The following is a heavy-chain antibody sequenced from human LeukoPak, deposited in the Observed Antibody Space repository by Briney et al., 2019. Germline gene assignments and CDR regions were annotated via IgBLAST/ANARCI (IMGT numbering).Heavy chain of an antibody. CDR1: GGSFSGYY. D-gene: IGHD2-8*01. V-gene: IGHV4-34*01. CDR2: INHGGST. Sequence: PSETLSLTCAVYGGSFSGYYWSWIRQPPGKGLEWIGEINHGGSTNYNPSLKSRVTISVDTSKNQFSLKLSSVTAADTGVYYCARESVRPYFDYWGQGTLVTVSS. CDR3: ARESVRPYFDY. J-gene: IGHJ4*02.